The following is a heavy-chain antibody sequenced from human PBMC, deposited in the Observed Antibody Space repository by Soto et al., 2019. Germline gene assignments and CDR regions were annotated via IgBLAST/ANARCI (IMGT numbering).Heavy chain of an antibody. CDR1: GFTFSSYA. CDR2: VSAGGDMT. V-gene: IGHV3-23*01. J-gene: IGHJ6*02. Sequence: DVQLLESGGHLVQPGGSLRLSCAASGFTFSSYAMSWVRQAPGKGLEWVSSVSAGGDMTYYSDSVKGRFTISRNNSNNALFLQMNSLRIEDTALYYCARGDRGGSGSPASYYYSGLDDWGQGATDTVS. D-gene: IGHD3-10*01. CDR3: ARGDRGGSGSPASYYYSGLDD.